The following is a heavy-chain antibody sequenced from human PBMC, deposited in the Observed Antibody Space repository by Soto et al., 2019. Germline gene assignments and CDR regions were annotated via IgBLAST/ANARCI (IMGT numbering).Heavy chain of an antibody. Sequence: SHTLSLTCAVSGDSVASNSAAWIWIRQSPSRGLEWLGRTYYRSKWYNDYAVSVKSRITINPDTSKNQFSLQLNSVTPEDTAVYYCARVVGAAAGTFYYYMDVWGKGTTVTVSS. V-gene: IGHV6-1*01. J-gene: IGHJ6*03. CDR1: GDSVASNSAA. CDR2: TYYRSKWYN. CDR3: ARVVGAAAGTFYYYMDV. D-gene: IGHD6-13*01.